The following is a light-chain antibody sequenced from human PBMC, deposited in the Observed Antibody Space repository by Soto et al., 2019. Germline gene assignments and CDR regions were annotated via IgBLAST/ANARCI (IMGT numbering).Light chain of an antibody. V-gene: IGKV1-39*01. CDR3: QQSYSTPRT. CDR1: QRISSY. Sequence: DIQMTQSPSSLSASVGDRVTITCRASQRISSYLNWYQQKPGKAPKLLIYAASSLRSGVPSRFSGSGSGTDFTLTISSLQPEDFATYYCQQSYSTPRTFGQGTKVDIK. J-gene: IGKJ1*01. CDR2: AAS.